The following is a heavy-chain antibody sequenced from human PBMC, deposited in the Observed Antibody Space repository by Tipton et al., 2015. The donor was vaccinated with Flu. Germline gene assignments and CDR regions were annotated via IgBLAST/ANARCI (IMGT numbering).Heavy chain of an antibody. CDR1: GGSVSSDVYY. V-gene: IGHV4-39*06. D-gene: IGHD3-22*01. J-gene: IGHJ6*02. CDR2: INSRGTT. Sequence: TLSLTCTVSGGSVSSDVYYWGWIRQPPGKRPEWIGSINSRGTTYYSPSLKSRVSISVDVSKNQITLRLTSVAAADTATYYCARDITAPDYFDPFAAHGLQQGLDVWSQGTAVTVSS. CDR3: ARDITAPDYFDPFAAHGLQQGLDV.